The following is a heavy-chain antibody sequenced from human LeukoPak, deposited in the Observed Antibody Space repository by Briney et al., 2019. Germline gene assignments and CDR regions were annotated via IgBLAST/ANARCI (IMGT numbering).Heavy chain of an antibody. CDR2: FDPEDGET. V-gene: IGHV1-24*01. CDR1: GYTLSELS. Sequence: GASVKVSCKVSGYTLSELSMHWVRQAPRKGLEWMGGFDPEDGETIYAQKFQGRVTMTEDTSTGTAYMELSSLRSEDTAVYYCATVDFWSGRPGYYYYMDVWGKGTTVTVSS. D-gene: IGHD3-3*01. J-gene: IGHJ6*03. CDR3: ATVDFWSGRPGYYYYMDV.